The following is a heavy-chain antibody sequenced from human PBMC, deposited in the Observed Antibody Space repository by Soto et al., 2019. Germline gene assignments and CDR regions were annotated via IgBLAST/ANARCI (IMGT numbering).Heavy chain of an antibody. CDR2: IYYSGST. V-gene: IGHV4-59*01. CDR3: ARLSQDSDFSSGYPYIFDP. D-gene: IGHD3-3*01. Sequence: PSETLSLTFTVSGGSISSYYWSWSRQPPGKGLEWIGYIYYSGSTNYNPSLKSRVTISVDTSKNQFSLKLSSVTAADTAVYYCARLSQDSDFSSGYPYIFDPCGQGTMVTFSS. J-gene: IGHJ5*02. CDR1: GGSISSYY.